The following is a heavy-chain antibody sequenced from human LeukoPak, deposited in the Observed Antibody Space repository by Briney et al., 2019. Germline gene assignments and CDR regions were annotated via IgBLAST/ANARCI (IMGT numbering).Heavy chain of an antibody. D-gene: IGHD1-26*01. J-gene: IGHJ4*02. CDR3: ARSSGSYVGPFDS. V-gene: IGHV1-46*01. CDR2: INPSGGST. Sequence: GASVKVSCTASEYSFTIYFIHWVRQAPGQGLEWMGIINPSGGSTSYAQKFQGRVTMTRDTSTSTVYMQLSSLRSEDTAVYYCARSSGSYVGPFDSWGQGTLVTVSS. CDR1: EYSFTIYF.